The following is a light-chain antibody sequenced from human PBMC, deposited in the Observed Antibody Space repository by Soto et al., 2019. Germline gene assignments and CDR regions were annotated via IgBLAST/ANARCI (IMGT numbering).Light chain of an antibody. V-gene: IGKV3-11*01. Sequence: EIVFTHAPATLSSLQVDRVTLSFRASQYINTRLAWYQHRPGQAPRLLIYQTSIRAAGIPARFSASGSGTDFTLTISDVQPEDFALYYSHQRQSWPRTVGQGTKVDNK. CDR1: QYINTR. CDR3: HQRQSWPRT. J-gene: IGKJ1*01. CDR2: QTS.